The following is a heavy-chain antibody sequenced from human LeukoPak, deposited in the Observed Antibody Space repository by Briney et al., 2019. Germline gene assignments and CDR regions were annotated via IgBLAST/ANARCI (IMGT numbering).Heavy chain of an antibody. V-gene: IGHV1-69*13. CDR1: GGTFSSYA. Sequence: EASVKVSCKASGGTFSSYAISWVRQAPGQGLEWMGGIIPIFGTANYAQKFQGRVTITADESTSTAYMELSSLRSEDTAVYYCARETGYSGYDQGLDYWGQGTLVTVSS. CDR3: ARETGYSGYDQGLDY. J-gene: IGHJ4*02. CDR2: IIPIFGTA. D-gene: IGHD5-12*01.